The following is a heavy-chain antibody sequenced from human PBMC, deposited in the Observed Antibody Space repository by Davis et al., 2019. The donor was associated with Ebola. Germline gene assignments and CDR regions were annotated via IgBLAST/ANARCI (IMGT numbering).Heavy chain of an antibody. CDR2: IIPILGIA. J-gene: IGHJ5*02. V-gene: IGHV1-69*04. CDR3: ARDPNWFDP. Sequence: SSVTVSRMASLGTLRSYAIRWVRQAPAQGLEWMGRIIPILGIAHFAQKFQGRVTLTADKSTSTAYMELTSLRSEDTAVYYCARDPNWFDPWGQGTLVTVSS. CDR1: LGTLRSYA.